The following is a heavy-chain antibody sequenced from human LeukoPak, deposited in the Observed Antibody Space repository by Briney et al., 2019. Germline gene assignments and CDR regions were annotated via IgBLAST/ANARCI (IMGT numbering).Heavy chain of an antibody. Sequence: PSKTLSLTCTVSGGSISSYYWSWIRQPPGKGLEWIGYIYYSGSTNYNPSLKSRVTISVDTSKNQFSLKLSSVTAADTAVYYCARDRHMGYYYYGMDVWGQGTTVTVSS. D-gene: IGHD2-21*01. CDR3: ARDRHMGYYYYGMDV. CDR2: IYYSGST. J-gene: IGHJ6*02. CDR1: GGSISSYY. V-gene: IGHV4-59*01.